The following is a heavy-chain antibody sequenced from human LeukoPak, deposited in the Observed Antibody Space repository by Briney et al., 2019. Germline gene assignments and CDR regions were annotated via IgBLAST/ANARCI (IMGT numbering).Heavy chain of an antibody. V-gene: IGHV4-59*01. CDR2: IYSSGST. CDR1: GGSISSYY. J-gene: IGHJ4*02. Sequence: SETLSLTCTVSGGSISSYYWSWIQQPPGKGLEWIGYIYSSGSTNYNPSLKSRITISVDTSKNQFSLKLSSVTAADTAVYYCARFAYCGGHCWYYFDYWGQGSLVTVSS. D-gene: IGHD2-21*02. CDR3: ARFAYCGGHCWYYFDY.